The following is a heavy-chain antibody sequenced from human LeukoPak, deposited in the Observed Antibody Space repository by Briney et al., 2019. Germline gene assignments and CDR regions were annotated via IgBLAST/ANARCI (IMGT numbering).Heavy chain of an antibody. CDR3: ARVDGIVAGGSYLTDYYYGMDV. CDR1: GFIFRDYY. J-gene: IGHJ6*02. CDR2: ITSISSYT. D-gene: IGHD6-13*01. V-gene: IGHV3-11*05. Sequence: PGGSLRLSCAASGFIFRDYYMSWIRQAPGKGLQWVSYITSISSYTNYADSVKGRFTISRDNAKNSLYLQMNSLRAEDTAVYYCARVDGIVAGGSYLTDYYYGMDVWGQGTTVTVSS.